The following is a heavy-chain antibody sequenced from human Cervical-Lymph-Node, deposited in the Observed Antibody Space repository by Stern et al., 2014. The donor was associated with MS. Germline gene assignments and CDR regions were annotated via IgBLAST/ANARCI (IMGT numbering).Heavy chain of an antibody. CDR3: ATGARDYYYAMDV. CDR2: VNAGYGST. Sequence: QVQLVQSGAEVKKPGASVKVSCKASGYTFTSYAILWVRQAPGQRLEWVGWVNAGYGSTKYSHKFQGRVTITRDTSASTGYMELSSLRSEDSAVYYCATGARDYYYAMDVWGQGTTVTVSS. CDR1: GYTFTSYA. D-gene: IGHD7-27*01. V-gene: IGHV1-3*01. J-gene: IGHJ6*02.